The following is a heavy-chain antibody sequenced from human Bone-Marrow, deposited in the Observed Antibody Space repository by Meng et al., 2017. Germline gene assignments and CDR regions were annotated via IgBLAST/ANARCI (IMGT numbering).Heavy chain of an antibody. Sequence: QVQPVQVGAEVMKPGASVKVSCKASGYTFTGYYKHWLRQAPGQGLEWMGRINPNSGGTNYAQKFQGRVNMTRDTSISTAYMELSRLRSDDTAVYYCARADHPTTVPKLYYWGQGTLVTVSS. V-gene: IGHV1-2*06. CDR3: ARADHPTTVPKLYY. J-gene: IGHJ4*02. CDR2: INPNSGGT. CDR1: GYTFTGYY. D-gene: IGHD4-17*01.